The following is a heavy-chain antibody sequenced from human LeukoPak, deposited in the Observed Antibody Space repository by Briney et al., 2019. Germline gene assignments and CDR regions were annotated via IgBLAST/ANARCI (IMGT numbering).Heavy chain of an antibody. D-gene: IGHD1-26*01. V-gene: IGHV3-53*01. Sequence: GGSLRLSCAASDFTVSSNSMSWVRQAPGKGLEWVSVTYSSGSTHYADSVKGRFTISRDSSKNTLYLQMNSLGAEDTAVYYCATESYGGAWGQGTLVTVSS. CDR2: TYSSGST. J-gene: IGHJ4*02. CDR3: ATESYGGA. CDR1: DFTVSSNS.